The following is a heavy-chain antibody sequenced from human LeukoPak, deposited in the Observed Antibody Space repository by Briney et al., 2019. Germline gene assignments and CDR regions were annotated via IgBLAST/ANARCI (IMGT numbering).Heavy chain of an antibody. CDR1: GVTFSSYA. J-gene: IGHJ6*02. CDR2: IIPIFGTA. V-gene: IGHV1-69*13. D-gene: IGHD3-22*01. Sequence: SVKVSCKASGVTFSSYAISWVRQAPGQGLEWMGGIIPIFGTANYAQKFQGRVTITADESTNTAYMELSSLRSEDTAVYYCARPYDSRGYTYGMGVWGQGTTVTVSS. CDR3: ARPYDSRGYTYGMGV.